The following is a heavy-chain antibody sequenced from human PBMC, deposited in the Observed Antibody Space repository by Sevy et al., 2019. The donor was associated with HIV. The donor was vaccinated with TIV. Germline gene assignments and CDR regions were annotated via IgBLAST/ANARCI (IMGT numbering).Heavy chain of an antibody. D-gene: IGHD2-2*01. Sequence: GGSLRLSCGASGFTFSDYYMSWIRQAPGKGLEWVSYIDTAGTVKYYADSVKGRFTTSRDNAKNSLYLQMNSLRVEDTAVYYCAREXGTSWHVSFWGQGTLVTVSS. CDR3: AREXGTSWHVSF. J-gene: IGHJ4*02. CDR1: GFTFSDYY. V-gene: IGHV3-11*04. CDR2: IDTAGTVK.